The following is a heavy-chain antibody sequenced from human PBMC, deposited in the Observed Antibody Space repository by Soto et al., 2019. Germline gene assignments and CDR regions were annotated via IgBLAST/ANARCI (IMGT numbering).Heavy chain of an antibody. J-gene: IGHJ5*02. CDR2: IYHSGST. D-gene: IGHD5-12*01. CDR3: ARVTSSTLRNWFDP. Sequence: SETLSLTCAVSSGSISSSNWWSWIRQPPGKGLEWIGEIYHSGSTNYNPSLKSRVTISVDKSKNQFSLKLSSVTAADTAVYYCARVTSSTLRNWFDPWGQGTLVTVSS. CDR1: SGSISSSNW. V-gene: IGHV4-4*02.